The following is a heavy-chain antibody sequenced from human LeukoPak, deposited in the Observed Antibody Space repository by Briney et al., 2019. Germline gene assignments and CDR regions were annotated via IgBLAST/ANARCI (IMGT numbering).Heavy chain of an antibody. CDR1: GGSFSGYY. Sequence: SETLSLTCAVYGGSFSGYYWSWIRQPPGKGLEWIGEINQSGSTNYNPSLKRRVTLSADTSKNQFSLKLSSVTAADTAVYYCARGSWEVRFDFWGQGPLVTVSS. CDR3: ARGSWEVRFDF. J-gene: IGHJ4*02. V-gene: IGHV4-34*01. D-gene: IGHD1-26*01. CDR2: INQSGST.